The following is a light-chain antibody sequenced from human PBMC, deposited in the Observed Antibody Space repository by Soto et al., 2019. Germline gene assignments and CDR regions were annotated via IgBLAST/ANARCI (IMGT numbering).Light chain of an antibody. V-gene: IGKV3-20*01. CDR1: QSVSSSY. CDR3: QQYGSSPT. Sequence: EIVLTQSPGTLSLSPGERATLSCRASQSVSSSYLAWYQQKPGQAPRLLIYGASSRATGIPDRFSVSGSGTGFTLTISRLEPEDFAVYYCQQYGSSPTFGQGTKVEIK. CDR2: GAS. J-gene: IGKJ1*01.